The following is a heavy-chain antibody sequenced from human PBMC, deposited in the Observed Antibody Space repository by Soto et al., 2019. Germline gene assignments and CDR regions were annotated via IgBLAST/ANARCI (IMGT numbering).Heavy chain of an antibody. Sequence: GESLKISCKGSGYTFTDYWIGWVRQLPGKGLEWMGIIYPGDSDTRYSPSFQGQVTITADKSITTTYLQWSSLKASDTAIYYCAASIFYYGMDVWGQGTTVTVSS. CDR3: AASIFYYGMDV. CDR1: GYTFTDYW. J-gene: IGHJ6*02. V-gene: IGHV5-51*01. CDR2: IYPGDSDT.